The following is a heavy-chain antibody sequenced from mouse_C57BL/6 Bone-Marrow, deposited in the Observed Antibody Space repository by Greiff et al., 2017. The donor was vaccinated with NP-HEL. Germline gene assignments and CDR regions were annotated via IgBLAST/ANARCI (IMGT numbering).Heavy chain of an antibody. CDR2: INPTDGTT. J-gene: IGHJ4*01. CDR1: GYYFTDYN. V-gene: IGHV1-39*01. Sequence: VQLQQSGPELVKPGASVKLSCKASGYYFTDYNMHWVTQSTGKSLEWIGVINPTDGTTNYNQKFKGKATLTVDQSSSTAYMQLNSLPSEDSAVYYCARSQLGPSMDYWGQGTSVTVSS. CDR3: ARSQLGPSMDY. D-gene: IGHD4-1*02.